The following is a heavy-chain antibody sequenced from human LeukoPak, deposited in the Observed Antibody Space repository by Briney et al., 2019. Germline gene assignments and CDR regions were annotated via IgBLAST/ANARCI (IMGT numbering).Heavy chain of an antibody. V-gene: IGHV3-7*01. CDR3: ARDFRPQDEGDGYNSQIFDY. CDR2: IKQDGSEK. CDR1: GFTFSSYW. Sequence: GGSLRLSCAASGFTFSSYWMSWVRQAPGKGLEWVANIKQDGSEKYYVDSVEGRFTISRDNAKNSLYLQMDSLRAEDTAVYYCARDFRPQDEGDGYNSQIFDYWGQGTLATVSS. J-gene: IGHJ4*02. D-gene: IGHD5-24*01.